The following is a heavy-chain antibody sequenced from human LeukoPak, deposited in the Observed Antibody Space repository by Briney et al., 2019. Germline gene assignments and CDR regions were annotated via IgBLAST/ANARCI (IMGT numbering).Heavy chain of an antibody. Sequence: GASVKVSCKASGGTFSSYAISWVRQAPGQGLEWMGGIIPIFGTANYAQKSQGRVTITADESTSTAYMELSSLRSEDTAVYYCARVRNYEDRWWFDPWGQGTLVTVSS. J-gene: IGHJ5*02. CDR1: GGTFSSYA. CDR3: ARVRNYEDRWWFDP. CDR2: IIPIFGTA. V-gene: IGHV1-69*13. D-gene: IGHD1-7*01.